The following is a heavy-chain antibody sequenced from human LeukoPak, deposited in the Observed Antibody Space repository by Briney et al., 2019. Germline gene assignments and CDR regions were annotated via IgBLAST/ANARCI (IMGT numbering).Heavy chain of an antibody. CDR2: IKQDGSGT. CDR3: ARAPSSSSWNYFDF. D-gene: IGHD6-13*01. V-gene: IGHV3-7*01. J-gene: IGHJ4*02. Sequence: GGSLRLSCVASAFTFSTYWMSWVRQSPGKGLEWVANIKQDGSGTYYVDSVKGRFTLSRENAKNSLYLQMNSLSAEDTAVYYCARAPSSSSWNYFDFWGQGTLVAVSS. CDR1: AFTFSTYW.